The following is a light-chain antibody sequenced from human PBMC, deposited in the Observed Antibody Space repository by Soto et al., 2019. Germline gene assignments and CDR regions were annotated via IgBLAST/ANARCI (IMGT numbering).Light chain of an antibody. J-gene: IGKJ2*01. CDR3: QQRTNWPPYT. V-gene: IGKV3-11*01. CDR2: DAS. Sequence: EIVLKQSPATLSLSPEESATRSCRASQSVSSYLAWYQQKPGQAPRLLIYDASNRATGIPARFSGSGSGTDFTLTISSREPEDFAVYCYQQRTNWPPYTFGQGTKLEIK. CDR1: QSVSSY.